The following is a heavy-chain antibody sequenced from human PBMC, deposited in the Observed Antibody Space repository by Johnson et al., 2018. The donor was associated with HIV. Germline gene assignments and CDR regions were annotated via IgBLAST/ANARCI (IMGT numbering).Heavy chain of an antibody. CDR2: IRSKPNIYAT. CDR3: TRGWGYAFDV. Sequence: VQLVESGGGLVQPGGSLRLSCAASGFTFSSYDMHWVRQATGKGLEWVGRIRSKPNIYATPYADSVKGRFTISRDNAKNTLYLQMNSLRAEDTAVYYCTRGWGYAFDVWGQGTMVTVSS. J-gene: IGHJ3*01. CDR1: GFTFSSYD. D-gene: IGHD3-16*01. V-gene: IGHV3-73*01.